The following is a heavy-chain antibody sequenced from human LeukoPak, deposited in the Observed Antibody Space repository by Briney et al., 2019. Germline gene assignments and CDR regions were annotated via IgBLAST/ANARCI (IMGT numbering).Heavy chain of an antibody. D-gene: IGHD6-19*01. Sequence: GGSLRLSCAASGYTFSSYGMHWVRQAPGKGLEWVAVISYDGSNKYYADSVKGRFTISRDNSKNTLYLQMNSLRAEDTAVYYCAKNWGSEGAVAGTAFDYWGQGTLVTVSS. V-gene: IGHV3-30*18. CDR2: ISYDGSNK. J-gene: IGHJ4*02. CDR3: AKNWGSEGAVAGTAFDY. CDR1: GYTFSSYG.